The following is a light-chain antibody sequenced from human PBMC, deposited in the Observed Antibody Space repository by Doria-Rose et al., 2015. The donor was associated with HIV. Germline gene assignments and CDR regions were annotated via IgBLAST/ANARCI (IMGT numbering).Light chain of an antibody. CDR3: QQYGTSRGT. CDR1: QRVKSSY. CDR2: DAS. Sequence: TQSPGTLSLSPEERATLSCRASQRVKSSYLAWYQQKPGQAPRLPIYDASTRATGIPDRFSGSGSGTDFTLTISRLEPEDVAVYYCQQYGTSRGTFGQGTRLEIK. V-gene: IGKV3-20*01. J-gene: IGKJ5*01.